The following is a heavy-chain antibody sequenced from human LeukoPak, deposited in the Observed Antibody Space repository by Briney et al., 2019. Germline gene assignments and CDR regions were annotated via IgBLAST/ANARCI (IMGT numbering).Heavy chain of an antibody. CDR3: ARDRNTMVRGVIIGDDAFDI. V-gene: IGHV4-4*02. CDR1: GGSISSSNW. J-gene: IGHJ3*02. CDR2: IYHSGST. D-gene: IGHD3-10*01. Sequence: SGTLSLTCAVSGGSISSSNWWSWVRQPPGKGLEWIGEIYHSGSTNYNPSLKSRVTISVDKSKNQFSLKLSPVTAADTAVYYCARDRNTMVRGVIIGDDAFDIWGQGTMVTVSS.